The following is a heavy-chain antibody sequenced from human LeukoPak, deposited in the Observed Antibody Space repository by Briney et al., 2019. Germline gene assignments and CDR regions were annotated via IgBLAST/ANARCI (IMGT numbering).Heavy chain of an antibody. CDR2: IKHDGSEK. Sequence: GGSLRLSCAASGFPFDLYWMNWVRQAPGKGLEWVANIKHDGSEKNYVDSVKGRFTISRDNAKNSLYLQMNSLRTEDTAVYYCATSPPGHAFDIWGQGTMVTVSS. V-gene: IGHV3-7*01. J-gene: IGHJ3*02. D-gene: IGHD1-14*01. CDR1: GFPFDLYW. CDR3: ATSPPGHAFDI.